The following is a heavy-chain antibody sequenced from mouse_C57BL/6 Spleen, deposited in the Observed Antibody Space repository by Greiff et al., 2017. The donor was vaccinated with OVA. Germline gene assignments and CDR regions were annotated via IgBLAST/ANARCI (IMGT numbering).Heavy chain of an antibody. D-gene: IGHD1-1*01. V-gene: IGHV1-82*01. CDR2: IYPGDGDT. Sequence: VQLQQSGPELVKPGASVKISCKASGYAFSSSWMNWVKQRPGQGLEWIGRIYPGDGDTNYNGKFKGKATLTADKSSSTAYMQLSSLTSEDSAVYFCARGDYGSPYAMDYWGQGTSVTVSS. CDR1: GYAFSSSW. J-gene: IGHJ4*01. CDR3: ARGDYGSPYAMDY.